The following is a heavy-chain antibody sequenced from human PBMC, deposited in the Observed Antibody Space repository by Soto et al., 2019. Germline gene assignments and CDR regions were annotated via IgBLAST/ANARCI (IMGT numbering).Heavy chain of an antibody. CDR3: AKSGGSEFYYYYYGMDV. J-gene: IGHJ6*02. CDR2: ISGSGGST. CDR1: GFTFSSYA. Sequence: PGGSLRLSCAASGFTFSSYAMSWVRQAPGKGLEWVSAISGSGGSTYYADSVKGRFTISRDNSKNTLYLQMNSLRAEDTAVYYCAKSGGSEFYYYYYGMDVWGQGTTVTVSS. D-gene: IGHD2-15*01. V-gene: IGHV3-23*01.